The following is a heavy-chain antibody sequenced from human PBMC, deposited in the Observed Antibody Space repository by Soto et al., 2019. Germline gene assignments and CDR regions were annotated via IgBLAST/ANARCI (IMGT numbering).Heavy chain of an antibody. CDR3: ARGGIGQWLVTHYGMDV. CDR1: GYTFTGYY. J-gene: IGHJ6*02. Sequence: ASEKVSCKASGYTFTGYYMHWVRQAPGQGLEWMGWINPNSGGTNYAQKFQGRVTMTRDTSISTAYMELSRLRSDDTAVYYCARGGIGQWLVTHYGMDVWGQGTTVTVSS. D-gene: IGHD6-19*01. CDR2: INPNSGGT. V-gene: IGHV1-2*02.